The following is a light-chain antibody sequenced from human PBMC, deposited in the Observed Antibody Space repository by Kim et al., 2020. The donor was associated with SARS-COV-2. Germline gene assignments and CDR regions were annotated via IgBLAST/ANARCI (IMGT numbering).Light chain of an antibody. CDR1: ALPKQY. CDR2: KDS. Sequence: VSTGQTAKNTCSGDALPKQYAYWYQQKPGQAPVLVIYKDSERPSGVPERFSGSSSETTVTLTISGVQAEDEADYYCQSADSSGTWVFGGGTKLTVL. V-gene: IGLV3-25*03. J-gene: IGLJ3*02. CDR3: QSADSSGTWV.